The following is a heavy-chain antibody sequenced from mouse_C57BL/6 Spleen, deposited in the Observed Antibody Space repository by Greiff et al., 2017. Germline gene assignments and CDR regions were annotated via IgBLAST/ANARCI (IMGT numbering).Heavy chain of an antibody. V-gene: IGHV5-16*01. D-gene: IGHD2-4*01. J-gene: IGHJ4*01. CDR3: ARGYDYDVGAMDY. CDR2: INYDGSST. CDR1: GFTFSDYY. Sequence: EVKLVESEGGLVQPGSSMKLSCTASGFTFSDYYMAWVRQVPEKGLEWVANINYDGSSTYYLDSLKSRFIISRDNAKNILYLQMSSLKSEDTATYYCARGYDYDVGAMDYWGQGTSVTVSS.